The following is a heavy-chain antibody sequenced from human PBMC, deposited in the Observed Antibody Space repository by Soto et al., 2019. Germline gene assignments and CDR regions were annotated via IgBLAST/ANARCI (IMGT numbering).Heavy chain of an antibody. V-gene: IGHV3-74*01. Sequence: GGALRVSCAASGFTFSRHWMHWVRQAPGKGLVWVSRINSDGSSTTYADSVKGRFTISRDNAQNTLYLQMNSLRAEDTAVDYCASEVDDSSGYYADYWGQGA. CDR1: GFTFSRHW. CDR2: INSDGSST. J-gene: IGHJ4*02. CDR3: ASEVDDSSGYYADY. D-gene: IGHD3-22*01.